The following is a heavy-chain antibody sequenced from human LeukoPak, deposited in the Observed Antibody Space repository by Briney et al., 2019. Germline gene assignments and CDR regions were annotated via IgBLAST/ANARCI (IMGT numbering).Heavy chain of an antibody. CDR2: ITWNGGST. V-gene: IGHV3-20*04. J-gene: IGHJ3*02. CDR1: GFTFDDYG. D-gene: IGHD3-22*01. Sequence: GGSLRLFCAASGFTFDDYGMSWVRQAPGKGLEWVSGITWNGGSTGYADSVKGRFTISRDNAKNSLYLQMNSLRAEDTALYYCARDTAYYYDSSGYLEAFDIWGQGTMVTVSS. CDR3: ARDTAYYYDSSGYLEAFDI.